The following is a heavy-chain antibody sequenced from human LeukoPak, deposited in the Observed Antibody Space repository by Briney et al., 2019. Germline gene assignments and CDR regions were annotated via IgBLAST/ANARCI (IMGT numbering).Heavy chain of an antibody. D-gene: IGHD1-1*01. J-gene: IGHJ4*02. CDR1: GFTFSSYE. CDR2: ISSSGSTK. V-gene: IGHV3-48*03. Sequence: GGSLRLSCAASGFTFSSYEMNWVRQAPGKGLEWVSYISSSGSTKYYADSVKGRFTISRDNAKNSLYLQMNGLRPEDTAVYYCARDSNWSPDYWGQGTLVTVSS. CDR3: ARDSNWSPDY.